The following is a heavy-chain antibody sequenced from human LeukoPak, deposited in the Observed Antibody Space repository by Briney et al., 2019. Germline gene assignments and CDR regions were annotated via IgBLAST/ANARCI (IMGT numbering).Heavy chain of an antibody. CDR1: GGSFSGYY. D-gene: IGHD6-6*01. J-gene: IGHJ3*02. CDR3: ARVPIAARPYDAFDI. CDR2: INHSGST. V-gene: IGHV4-34*01. Sequence: SETLSLTCAVHGGSFSGYYWSWIRQPPGKGLEWIGEINHSGSTNYNPSLKSRVTISVDTSKNQFSLKLSSVTAADTAVYYCARVPIAARPYDAFDIWGQGTMVTVSS.